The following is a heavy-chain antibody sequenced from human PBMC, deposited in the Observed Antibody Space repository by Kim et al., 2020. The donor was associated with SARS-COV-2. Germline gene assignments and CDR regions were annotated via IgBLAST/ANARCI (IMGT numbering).Heavy chain of an antibody. CDR1: GYTFTNYY. Sequence: ASVKVSCKASGYTFTNYYIHWVRQAPGQGLEWMGVINPSDYTTSYAQRFRGRVTVTRDTSTSTVYMQLSGLRSEDTAVYYCARSTYGPVAGFDYWGQGTLVTVSS. CDR2: INPSDYTT. CDR3: ARSTYGPVAGFDY. V-gene: IGHV1-46*01. D-gene: IGHD6-19*01. J-gene: IGHJ4*02.